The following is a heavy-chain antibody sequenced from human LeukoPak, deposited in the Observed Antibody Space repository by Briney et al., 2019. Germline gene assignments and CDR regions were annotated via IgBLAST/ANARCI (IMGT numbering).Heavy chain of an antibody. J-gene: IGHJ5*02. CDR2: INPSGGTT. V-gene: IGHV1-46*04. D-gene: IGHD4-17*01. CDR1: GYRFTSYY. CDR3: ARAVTTYNWFDL. Sequence: GASVTVSRKASGYRFTSYYMNWVRQAPGQELEWMGIINPSGGTTTYAQKLQGRVTMTRGTSTSTVYMELSSLRFEDTAVYYCARAVTTYNWFDLWGQGTLVTVSS.